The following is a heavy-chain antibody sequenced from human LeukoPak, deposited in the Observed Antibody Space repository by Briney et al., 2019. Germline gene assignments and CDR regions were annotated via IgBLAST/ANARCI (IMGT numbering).Heavy chain of an antibody. D-gene: IGHD1-7*01. CDR2: ISSSGSTI. CDR1: GFSFGTYE. V-gene: IGHV3-48*03. J-gene: IGHJ4*02. CDR3: ARRGWNYPEKSFDC. Sequence: GGSLRLSCAASGFSFGTYEMNWVRQAPGKGLEWLSYISSSGSTIFYADSVKGRFTISRDNAKNSLYLQMNSLRAEDTAVYYCARRGWNYPEKSFDCWGQGTLVTVSS.